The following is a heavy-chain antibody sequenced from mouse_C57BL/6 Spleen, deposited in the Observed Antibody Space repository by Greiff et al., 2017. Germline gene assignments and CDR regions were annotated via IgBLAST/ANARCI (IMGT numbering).Heavy chain of an antibody. D-gene: IGHD2-14*01. CDR1: GYTFTRYW. V-gene: IGHV1-72*01. CDR2: IVPNSGGT. CDR3: ARKKRWVYDVGY. J-gene: IGHJ2*01. Sequence: VQLQQPGAELVKPGASVKLSCKASGYTFTRYWMHWVKPRPGRGLEWIGRIVPNSGGTKYNEKFKSKATLTLDKPASTAYRQLSSLTSEDYSGSYCARKKRWVYDVGYWGQGTTLTVSA.